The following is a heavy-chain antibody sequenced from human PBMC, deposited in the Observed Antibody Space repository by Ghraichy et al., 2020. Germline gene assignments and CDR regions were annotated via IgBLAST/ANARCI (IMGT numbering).Heavy chain of an antibody. CDR3: AHRLGHGNSSSWEEFDY. Sequence: SGPTLVKPTQTLTLTCTFSGFSLSTSGVGVGWIRQPPGKALEWLALIYWDDDKRYSPSLKSRLTITKDTSKNQVVLTMTNMDPVDTATYYCAHRLGHGNSSSWEEFDYWGQGTLVTVSS. J-gene: IGHJ4*02. D-gene: IGHD6-13*01. CDR1: GFSLSTSGVG. CDR2: IYWDDDK. V-gene: IGHV2-5*02.